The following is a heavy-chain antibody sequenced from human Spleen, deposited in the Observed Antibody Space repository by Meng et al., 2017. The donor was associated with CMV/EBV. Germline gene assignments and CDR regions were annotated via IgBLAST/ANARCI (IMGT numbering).Heavy chain of an antibody. J-gene: IGHJ6*02. CDR2: ISGSSTYT. V-gene: IGHV3-21*01. D-gene: IGHD3-3*01. Sequence: GESLKISCAASGFDFSNHIMNWVRQAPGKGLEWVSSISGSSTYTHYVDSVKGRFTISRDNARNSLYLQMNGLRAEDTAVYYCAREGVGVYDYYYYGMDVWGQGTTVTVSS. CDR1: GFDFSNHI. CDR3: AREGVGVYDYYYYGMDV.